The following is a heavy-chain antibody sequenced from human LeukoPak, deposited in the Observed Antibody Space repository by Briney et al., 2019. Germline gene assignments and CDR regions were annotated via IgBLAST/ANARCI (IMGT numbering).Heavy chain of an antibody. CDR2: IGGRGNIT. Sequence: GGSLRLSCAASGYTFSSYAMSWVRHAPGEGVGWVSAIGGRGNITYYADSVKGRFPISKDNSKNTLSLQMNSLRAENTAVYYGAKDDDYVEYGYYFDFWGQGTLVTVSS. CDR1: GYTFSSYA. V-gene: IGHV3-23*01. D-gene: IGHD4-17*01. J-gene: IGHJ4*02. CDR3: AKDDDYVEYGYYFDF.